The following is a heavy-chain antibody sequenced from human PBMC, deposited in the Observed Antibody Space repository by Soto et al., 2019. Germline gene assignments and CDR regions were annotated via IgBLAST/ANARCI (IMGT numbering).Heavy chain of an antibody. Sequence: SETLSITCTVSVVSISSGDYYWSWIRQPPGKGLEWIGYIYYSGSTYYNPSLKSRVTISVDTSKNQFSLKLSSVTAADTAVYYCARDKQQPKRNNWFAPRGQGTRVT. CDR1: VVSISSGDYY. D-gene: IGHD6-13*01. J-gene: IGHJ5*02. CDR2: IYYSGST. V-gene: IGHV4-30-4*01. CDR3: ARDKQQPKRNNWFAP.